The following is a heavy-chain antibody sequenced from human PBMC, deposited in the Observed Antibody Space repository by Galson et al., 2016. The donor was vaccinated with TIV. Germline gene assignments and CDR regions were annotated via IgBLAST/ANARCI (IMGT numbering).Heavy chain of an antibody. CDR2: ISGSGSTI. CDR3: ATKAVAGTRIY. V-gene: IGHV3-11*01. D-gene: IGHD6-19*01. Sequence: SLRLSCAASGFTFSDYFMIWIRQTPEKGLEWVSHISGSGSTIYYADSVRGRLSISRDNAKNSLYLQLNNLRVDDTAVYYCATKAVAGTRIYWGQGTLVTVSS. J-gene: IGHJ4*02. CDR1: GFTFSDYF.